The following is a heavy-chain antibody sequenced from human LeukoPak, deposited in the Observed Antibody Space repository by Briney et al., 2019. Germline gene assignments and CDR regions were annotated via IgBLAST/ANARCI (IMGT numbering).Heavy chain of an antibody. V-gene: IGHV3-30*18. CDR3: AKLTVTTPGLY. Sequence: PGGSLRLSCAASGFTFSSYGMHWVRQAPGKGLEWVAVISYDGSNKYYADSVKGRFTISRDNSKNTLYQQMNSLRAEDTAVYYCAKLTVTTPGLYWGQGTLVTVSS. CDR2: ISYDGSNK. D-gene: IGHD4-17*01. J-gene: IGHJ4*02. CDR1: GFTFSSYG.